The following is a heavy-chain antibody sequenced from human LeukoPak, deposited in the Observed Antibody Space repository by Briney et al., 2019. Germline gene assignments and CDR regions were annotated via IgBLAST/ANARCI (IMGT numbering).Heavy chain of an antibody. D-gene: IGHD4-17*01. Sequence: SETLSLTCTVSGASISNYYWSWIRQPAGKGLEWIGRIYPSGSTNYNPSLKSRVTMSVDTSENQFSLKLRSLTAADTAVYYCARRVNYGDYFDYWGQGTLVTVSS. CDR1: GASISNYY. V-gene: IGHV4-4*07. CDR3: ARRVNYGDYFDY. J-gene: IGHJ4*02. CDR2: IYPSGST.